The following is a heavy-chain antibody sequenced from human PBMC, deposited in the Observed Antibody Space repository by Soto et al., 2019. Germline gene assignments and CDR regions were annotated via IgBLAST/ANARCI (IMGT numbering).Heavy chain of an antibody. V-gene: IGHV3-30*18. CDR3: AKDLPDYSDSSGYPAF. Sequence: GGSLRLSCAASGFTFSSYGMHGVRQAPGKGLEWVAVILYDGSNKYYADSVKGRFTISRDNSKNTLYLQMNSLRAEDTAVYYCAKDLPDYSDSSGYPAFWGQGTLVTVSS. CDR1: GFTFSSYG. J-gene: IGHJ4*02. CDR2: ILYDGSNK. D-gene: IGHD3-22*01.